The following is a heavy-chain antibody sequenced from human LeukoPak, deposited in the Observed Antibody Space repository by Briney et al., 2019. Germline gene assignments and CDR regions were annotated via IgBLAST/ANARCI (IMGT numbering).Heavy chain of an antibody. Sequence: GGSLRLSRAASGFIFRSYTMNWVRQAPGKGLEWVSYISSNSNTKDYADSVKGRFSISRDNAKNSLYLQMNSMRAEDTAVYYCARDVSPDYWGQGTLVTVAS. CDR3: ARDVSPDY. J-gene: IGHJ4*02. V-gene: IGHV3-48*01. CDR1: GFIFRSYT. CDR2: ISSNSNTK. D-gene: IGHD5/OR15-5a*01.